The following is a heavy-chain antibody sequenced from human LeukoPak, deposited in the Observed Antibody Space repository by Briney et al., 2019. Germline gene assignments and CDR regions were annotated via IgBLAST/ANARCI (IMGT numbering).Heavy chain of an antibody. D-gene: IGHD6-6*01. V-gene: IGHV3-9*01. Sequence: GRSLRLSCAASGFTFDDYAMHWVRQAPGKGLEWVSGISWDSATIGYADSVKGRFTISRDNAKNSLYLQMNSLTTEDTALYYCAKDMREHIAATGLGYWGQGTLVTVSS. J-gene: IGHJ4*02. CDR1: GFTFDDYA. CDR3: AKDMREHIAATGLGY. CDR2: ISWDSATI.